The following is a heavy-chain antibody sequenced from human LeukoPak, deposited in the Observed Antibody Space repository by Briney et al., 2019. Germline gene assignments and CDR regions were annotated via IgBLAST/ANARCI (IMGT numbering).Heavy chain of an antibody. Sequence: GGSLRLSCAASGFTFSSYTTNWVRQPPGKGLEWVSNIGTSSTTIYYADSVKGRFTISRDNAKNSLYLQMNSLRADDTAVYYCARFAAGGSYYYYMDVWGKGTTVTVSS. V-gene: IGHV3-48*01. CDR1: GFTFSSYT. CDR2: IGTSSTTI. CDR3: ARFAAGGSYYYYMDV. D-gene: IGHD6-25*01. J-gene: IGHJ6*03.